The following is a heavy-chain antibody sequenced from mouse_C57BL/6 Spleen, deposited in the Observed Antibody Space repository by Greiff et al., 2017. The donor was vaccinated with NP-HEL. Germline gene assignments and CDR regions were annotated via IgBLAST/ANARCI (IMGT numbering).Heavy chain of an antibody. D-gene: IGHD2-1*01. CDR2: IYPGDGDP. V-gene: IGHV1-80*01. Sequence: QVQLQQSGAELVKPGASVKISCKASGYAFSSYWMNWVKQRPGKGLEWIGQIYPGDGDPNYNGKFKGKATLTADKSSRTAYLQLTSLTSDDSAVDFCARSDGNYGFYYFDYWGQGTTLTVSS. J-gene: IGHJ2*01. CDR3: ARSDGNYGFYYFDY. CDR1: GYAFSSYW.